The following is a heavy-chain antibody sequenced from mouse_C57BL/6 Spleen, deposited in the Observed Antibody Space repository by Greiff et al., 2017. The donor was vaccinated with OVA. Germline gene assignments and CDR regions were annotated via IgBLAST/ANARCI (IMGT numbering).Heavy chain of an antibody. CDR3: ARFTTVVAHWYFDV. D-gene: IGHD1-1*01. CDR1: GYSFTGYY. V-gene: IGHV1-42*01. Sequence: VQLQQSGPELVKPGASVKISCKASGYSFTGYYMNWVKQSPEKSLEWIGEFNPSTGGTTYNQKFKAKATLTVDKSSSTAYTQLKSLTSEDSAVYYCARFTTVVAHWYFDVWGTGTTVTVSS. J-gene: IGHJ1*03. CDR2: FNPSTGGT.